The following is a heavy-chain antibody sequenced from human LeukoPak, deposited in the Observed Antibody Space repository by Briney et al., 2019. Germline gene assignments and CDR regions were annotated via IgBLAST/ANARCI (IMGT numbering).Heavy chain of an antibody. Sequence: KSSETLSLTCTVSADSVSNTKYYWGWIRQPPGKGLEWIGIIHYSGSTYYNPSLKSRVIMSVDTSKNQFSLRLSSVTAADAAVYYCASYYDSLSHFDHWGQGTLVIVSS. J-gene: IGHJ4*02. CDR1: ADSVSNTKYY. CDR2: IHYSGST. CDR3: ASYYDSLSHFDH. D-gene: IGHD3-22*01. V-gene: IGHV4-39*07.